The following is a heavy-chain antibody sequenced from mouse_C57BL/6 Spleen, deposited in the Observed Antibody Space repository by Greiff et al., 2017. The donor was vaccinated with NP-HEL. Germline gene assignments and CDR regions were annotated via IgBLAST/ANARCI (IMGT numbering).Heavy chain of an antibody. V-gene: IGHV1-62-2*01. J-gene: IGHJ3*01. D-gene: IGHD1-1*01. Sequence: VQVVESGAELVKPGASVKLSCKASGYTFTEYTIHWVKQRSGQGLEWIGWFYPGSGSIKYNEKFKDKATLTADKSSSTVYMELSRLTSEDSAVYFCARHEDYYGSIAWFAYWGQGTLVTVSA. CDR2: FYPGSGSI. CDR1: GYTFTEYT. CDR3: ARHEDYYGSIAWFAY.